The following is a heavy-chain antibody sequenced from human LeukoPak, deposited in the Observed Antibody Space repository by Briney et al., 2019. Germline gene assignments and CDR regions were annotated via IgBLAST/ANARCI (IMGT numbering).Heavy chain of an antibody. CDR1: GYNFTNYW. CDR2: IYPGDSDT. D-gene: IGHD2-2*01. V-gene: IGHV5-51*01. CDR3: ARNNPGGYCSSTGCYQFDY. Sequence: GESLKISCKGFGYNFTNYWIGWVRQMPGKGLEWTGIIYPGDSDTRYSPSFQGQVTISADESIITAYLQWSSLKASDTAMYYCARNNPGGYCSSTGCYQFDYWGQGTLVTVSS. J-gene: IGHJ4*02.